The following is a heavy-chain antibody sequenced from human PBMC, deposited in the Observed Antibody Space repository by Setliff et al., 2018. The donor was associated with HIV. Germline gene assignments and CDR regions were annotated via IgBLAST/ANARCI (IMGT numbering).Heavy chain of an antibody. D-gene: IGHD3-22*01. CDR1: GASISSYY. J-gene: IGHJ5*02. CDR2: ISPTGNT. CDR3: ASRVYYYDSSGYLREEGFDP. V-gene: IGHV4-4*09. Sequence: PSETLSLTCTVSGASISSYYWSWIRQPPGKGLEWIGYISPTGNTNYNPSLKSRVTISTDTSKNQFSLKLSSVTAADAAVYYCASRVYYYDSSGYLREEGFDPWGQGTLVTVLL.